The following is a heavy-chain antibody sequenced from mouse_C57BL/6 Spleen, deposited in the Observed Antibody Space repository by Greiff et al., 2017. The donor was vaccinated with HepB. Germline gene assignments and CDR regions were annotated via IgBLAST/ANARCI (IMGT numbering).Heavy chain of an antibody. CDR1: GYTFTSYW. CDR2: IDPSDSYT. V-gene: IGHV1-50*01. J-gene: IGHJ1*03. CDR3: ARNDLYYGNYEGYFDV. D-gene: IGHD2-1*01. Sequence: QVQLQQPGAELVKPGASVKLSCKASGYTFTSYWMQWVKQRPGQGLEWIGEIDPSDSYTNYNQKFKGKATLTVDTSSSTAYMQLSSLTSEDSAVYYCARNDLYYGNYEGYFDVWGTGTTVTVSS.